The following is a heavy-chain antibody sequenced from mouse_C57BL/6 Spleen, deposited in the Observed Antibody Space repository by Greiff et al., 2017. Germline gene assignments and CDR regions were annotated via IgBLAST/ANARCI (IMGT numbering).Heavy chain of an antibody. CDR3: ARTTVVAKNFAV. J-gene: IGHJ1*03. CDR1: GYTFTSYW. Sequence: QVQLKQPGAELVRPGSSVKLSCKASGYTFTSYWMPLVKQRPIQSLEWIGNIDPSDSETHYNQKFKDKATLTVDKSSSTAYMQLSGLTSEDAAVYYCARTTVVAKNFAVWGTGTTVTVSS. V-gene: IGHV1-52*01. CDR2: IDPSDSET. D-gene: IGHD1-1*01.